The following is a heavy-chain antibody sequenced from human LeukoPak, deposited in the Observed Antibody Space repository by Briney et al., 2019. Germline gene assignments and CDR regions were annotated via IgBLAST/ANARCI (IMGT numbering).Heavy chain of an antibody. D-gene: IGHD6-19*01. CDR2: ISYDGSNK. CDR1: GFTFSSYS. V-gene: IGHV3-30*04. Sequence: QPGGSLRLSCAASGFTFSSYSMHWVRQAPGKGLEWVAVISYDGSNKYYADSVKGRFTISRDNSKNTLYLQMNSLRAEDTAVYYCAREFLHYSSGPFGYWGQGTLVTVSS. J-gene: IGHJ4*02. CDR3: AREFLHYSSGPFGY.